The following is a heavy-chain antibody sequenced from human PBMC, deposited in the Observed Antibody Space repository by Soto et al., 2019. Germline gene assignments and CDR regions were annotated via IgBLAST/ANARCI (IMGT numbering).Heavy chain of an antibody. CDR3: AKDSTYYSAGSASYPP. J-gene: IGHJ5*02. Sequence: GSLRLACAASGFTFSDYYMGGIRQAPGKGLEWVSYISSSSSYTCYADSVKGRFTISRDNAKNSLYLQMNSLRAEDTALYYCAKDSTYYSAGSASYPPWGKGPLVTVCS. V-gene: IGHV3-11*05. CDR2: ISSSSSYT. D-gene: IGHD3-22*01. CDR1: GFTFSDYY.